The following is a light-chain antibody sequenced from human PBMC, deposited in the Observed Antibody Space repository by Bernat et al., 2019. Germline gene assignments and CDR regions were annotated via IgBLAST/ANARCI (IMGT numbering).Light chain of an antibody. CDR1: STDVFSNNY. Sequence: QSALTQPPSASGSPGQSVAISCTGTSTDVFSNNYVSWYQQHPGKAPKLMIYEVSKRPSGVPDRFSGSKSGNMASLTVSGLQPEDEADYYCSSYAGGNNYVFGTGTKVTVL. V-gene: IGLV2-8*01. CDR3: SSYAGGNNYV. CDR2: EVS. J-gene: IGLJ1*01.